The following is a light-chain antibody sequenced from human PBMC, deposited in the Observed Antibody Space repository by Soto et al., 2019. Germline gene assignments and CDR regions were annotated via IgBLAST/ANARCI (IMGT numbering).Light chain of an antibody. CDR1: SSDVGGSNY. CDR2: DVS. Sequence: SVLSPPSSVSWTPGQSISICCTGTSSDVGGSNYVSCYEQHPGKAPKLMIYDVSKGHSGNTNRFPSSRSGNAASLAISWLQSENDAKYYGSSYTSSSSPDVVGTGTK. J-gene: IGLJ1*01. CDR3: SSYTSSSSPDV. V-gene: IGLV2-14*01.